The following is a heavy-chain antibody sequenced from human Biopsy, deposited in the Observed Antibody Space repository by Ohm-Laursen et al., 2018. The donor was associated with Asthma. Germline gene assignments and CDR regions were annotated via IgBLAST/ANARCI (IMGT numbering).Heavy chain of an antibody. V-gene: IGHV4-39*07. CDR3: ARGPELDV. CDR1: GGSMSSSSYY. CDR2: ISYTGSA. J-gene: IGHJ6*02. Sequence: GTLSLTWTVSGGSMSSSSYYWGWIRQPPGKGLEWMGSISYTGSAYHNPSLKSRVIISIDTYWNRVSLKLTSVTAADTAVYYCARGPELDVWGQGTTVTVSS.